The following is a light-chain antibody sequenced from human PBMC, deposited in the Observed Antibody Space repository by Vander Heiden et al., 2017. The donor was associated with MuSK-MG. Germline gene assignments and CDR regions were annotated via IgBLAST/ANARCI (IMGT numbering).Light chain of an antibody. CDR2: SAS. CDR1: QSIVTY. Sequence: DVRLTQSPSSLSASVGDRVSITCRASQSIVTYLNWFQQKPGKAPKLLIYSASNLQSGVPSRFSGSGSGTDFTLSISDLQPEDFATYYCQQSDSTPRYSFGQGTRLDVK. V-gene: IGKV1-39*01. J-gene: IGKJ2*03. CDR3: QQSDSTPRYS.